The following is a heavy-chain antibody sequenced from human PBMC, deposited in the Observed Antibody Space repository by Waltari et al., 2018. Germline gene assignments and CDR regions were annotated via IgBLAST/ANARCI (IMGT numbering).Heavy chain of an antibody. D-gene: IGHD6-6*01. CDR1: GFTFSSYS. V-gene: IGHV3-48*04. Sequence: EVQLVESGGGLVQPGGSLRLSCAASGFTFSSYSMNWVRRAPGKGLEWVSYISSSSSTIYYADSVKGRFTISRDNAKNSLYLQMNSLRAEDTAVYYCARDGRSIAKGGAYFQHWGQGTLVTVSS. J-gene: IGHJ1*01. CDR2: ISSSSSTI. CDR3: ARDGRSIAKGGAYFQH.